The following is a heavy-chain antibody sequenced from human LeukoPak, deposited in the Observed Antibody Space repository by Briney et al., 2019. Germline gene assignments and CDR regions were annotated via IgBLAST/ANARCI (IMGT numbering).Heavy chain of an antibody. D-gene: IGHD3-3*01. V-gene: IGHV1-2*02. CDR1: GYTFTGYY. J-gene: IGHJ4*02. CDR2: INPNSGGT. Sequence: ASVKVSCKASGYTFTGYYMHWVRQAPGQGLEWMGWINPNSGGTNYAQKFQGRVTMTRDTSISTAHMELSRLRSDDTAVYYCARVNYDFWSGYYLNPFDYWGQGTLVTVSS. CDR3: ARVNYDFWSGYYLNPFDY.